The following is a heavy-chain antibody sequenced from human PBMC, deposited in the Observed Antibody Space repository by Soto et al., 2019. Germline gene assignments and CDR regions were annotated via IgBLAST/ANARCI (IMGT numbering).Heavy chain of an antibody. CDR3: TRASPAGRPYYYGVDV. D-gene: IGHD6-6*01. CDR1: GASMTSNSDY. V-gene: IGHV4-39*01. CDR2: IYSSGST. Sequence: TLSLTCSVSGASMTSNSDYWGWIRQSPGKGLEWIGSIYSSGSTFYNPSLKSRVTISVDTSNKQLSLRLSSVTATDTAVYYCTRASPAGRPYYYGVDVWGQGTTVTVSS. J-gene: IGHJ6*02.